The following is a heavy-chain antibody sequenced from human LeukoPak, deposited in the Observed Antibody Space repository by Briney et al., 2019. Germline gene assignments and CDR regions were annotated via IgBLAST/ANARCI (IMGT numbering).Heavy chain of an antibody. CDR1: GYSFASYW. CDR2: IYPGDSDT. Sequence: GESLKISCKGSGYSFASYWIGWVRQMPGKGLESMGIIYPGDSDTRYSPSFQGQVTISADKSISTAYLQWSSLKASDTAIYYCARTRNSVGDTFDYWGQGTLVTVSS. D-gene: IGHD1-26*01. CDR3: ARTRNSVGDTFDY. V-gene: IGHV5-51*01. J-gene: IGHJ4*02.